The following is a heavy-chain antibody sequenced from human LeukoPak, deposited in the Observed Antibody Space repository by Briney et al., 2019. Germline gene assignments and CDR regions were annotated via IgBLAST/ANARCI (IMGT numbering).Heavy chain of an antibody. V-gene: IGHV3-23*01. CDR2: ISDSGGST. J-gene: IGHJ4*02. CDR1: GLSFNTFA. Sequence: PGGSLRLSCAASGLSFNTFAMSWVRQAPGKGLEWISAISDSGGSTYYADSVKGRFTISRDNSKNALYLHMNSLRAEDTAVYYCAKEAPAATGYFDYWGQGTLVTVSS. D-gene: IGHD2-15*01. CDR3: AKEAPAATGYFDY.